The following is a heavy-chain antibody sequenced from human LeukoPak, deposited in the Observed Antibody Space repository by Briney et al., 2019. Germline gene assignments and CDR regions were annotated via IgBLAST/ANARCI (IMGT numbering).Heavy chain of an antibody. CDR1: GYTFTSYD. CDR2: MNPNSGNT. J-gene: IGHJ4*02. CDR3: ARTRGRITIFGVVISAPPAFDY. V-gene: IGHV1-8*03. Sequence: ASVKVSCKASGYTFTSYDINWVRQATGQGLEWMGWMNPNSGNTGYAQKFQGRVTITRNTSISTAYMELSSLRSEDTAVYYCARTRGRITIFGVVISAPPAFDYWGQGTLVTVSS. D-gene: IGHD3-3*01.